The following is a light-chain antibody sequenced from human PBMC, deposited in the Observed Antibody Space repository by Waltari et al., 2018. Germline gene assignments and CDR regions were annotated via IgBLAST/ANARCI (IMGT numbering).Light chain of an antibody. CDR3: SSYTNTRIYV. CDR2: EVS. Sequence: QSALTQPASVSGSPGQSITISCTGTSGDVGGYNLVSWYQHHPGQAPKLMVYEVSERPLGVSNRFTGSKSGGTASLTISGLQADDEADYYCSSYTNTRIYVFGTGTKVTVL. J-gene: IGLJ1*01. CDR1: SGDVGGYNL. V-gene: IGLV2-14*02.